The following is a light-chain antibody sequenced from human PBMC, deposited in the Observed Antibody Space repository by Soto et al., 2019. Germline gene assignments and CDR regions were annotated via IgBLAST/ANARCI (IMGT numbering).Light chain of an antibody. CDR3: QQYGSSPPIT. V-gene: IGKV3-20*01. Sequence: IVFTQAPGTLSLSPGDSATLSCRASQSVSSSYLAWYQQKPGQAPRLLIYGASSRATGIPDRFSGSGSGTDFTLTISRLEPEDFAVYYCQQYGSSPPITFGKGTRLETK. CDR1: QSVSSSY. CDR2: GAS. J-gene: IGKJ5*01.